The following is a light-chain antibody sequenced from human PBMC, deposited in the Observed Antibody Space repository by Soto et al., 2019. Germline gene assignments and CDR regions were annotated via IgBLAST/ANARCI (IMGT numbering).Light chain of an antibody. CDR3: QQYYNAPLA. J-gene: IGKJ1*01. Sequence: DIVMTQSPDSLAVSLGARGTVNCKSSQSVLHSTNNKNYLSWYQHKPGQPPKLLIYWASTRESGVHYRFSGSGSGTDFTLTISSLQAEDVAVYYCQQYYNAPLAFGQGTKLEIK. CDR2: WAS. CDR1: QSVLHSTNNKNY. V-gene: IGKV4-1*01.